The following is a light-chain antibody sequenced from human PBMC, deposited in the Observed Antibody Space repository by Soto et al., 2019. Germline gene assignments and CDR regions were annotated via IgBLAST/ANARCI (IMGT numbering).Light chain of an antibody. CDR3: QQYDSSPT. V-gene: IGKV3-20*01. Sequence: EIVLTQSPGTLSLSAGERATLSCRASQSVSSSYLAWYQQKPGQAPRLLIYGASSRATGIPDRFSGSGSGTDFSRTISRLEPEDFAVYYCQQYDSSPTFGQLTKVEIK. J-gene: IGKJ1*01. CDR2: GAS. CDR1: QSVSSSY.